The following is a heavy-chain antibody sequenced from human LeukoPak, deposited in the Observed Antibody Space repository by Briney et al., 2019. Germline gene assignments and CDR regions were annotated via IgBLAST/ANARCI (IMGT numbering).Heavy chain of an antibody. CDR2: IYTSGST. CDR3: ARATTYYYGSGSYYKSEYMDV. CDR1: GGSISSYY. Sequence: PSETLSLTCTVSGGSISSYYWSWIRQPAGKGLEWIGRIYTSGSTNYNPSLKSRVTMSVDTSKNQFSLKLSSVTAADTAVYYCARATTYYYGSGSYYKSEYMDVWGKGTTVTISS. J-gene: IGHJ6*03. V-gene: IGHV4-4*07. D-gene: IGHD3-10*01.